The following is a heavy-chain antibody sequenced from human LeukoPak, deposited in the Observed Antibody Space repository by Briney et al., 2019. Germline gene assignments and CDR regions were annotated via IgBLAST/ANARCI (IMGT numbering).Heavy chain of an antibody. CDR1: GFTFISYS. Sequence: GGSLRLSCAASGFTFISYSMNWVRQAPEKGLEWVSSISSSSSYIYYADSVKGRFTISRDNAKNSLYLQMNSLRAEDTAVYYCAREEEVPRGMDVWGQGTTVTVSS. D-gene: IGHD3-10*01. CDR2: ISSSSSYI. J-gene: IGHJ6*02. CDR3: AREEEVPRGMDV. V-gene: IGHV3-21*01.